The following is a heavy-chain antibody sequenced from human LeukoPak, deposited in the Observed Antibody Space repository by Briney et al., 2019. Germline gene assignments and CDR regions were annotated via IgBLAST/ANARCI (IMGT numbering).Heavy chain of an antibody. D-gene: IGHD2-15*01. V-gene: IGHV3-48*04. CDR2: ISSSSSTI. CDR1: GFTFSSYS. J-gene: IGHJ4*02. CDR3: ARVPDYCSGGSCLDY. Sequence: GGSLRLSCAASGFTFSSYSMNWVRQAPGKGLEWVSYISSSSSTIYYADSVKGRFTISRDNAKNSLYLQMHSLRAEDTAVYYCARVPDYCSGGSCLDYWGQGTPVTVSS.